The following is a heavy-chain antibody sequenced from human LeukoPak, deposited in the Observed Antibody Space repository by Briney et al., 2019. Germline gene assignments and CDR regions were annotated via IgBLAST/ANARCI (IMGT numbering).Heavy chain of an antibody. V-gene: IGHV4-61*05. J-gene: IGHJ4*02. D-gene: IGHD3-16*01. Sequence: PETLSLTCTVSGGSISSSGYYWGWIRQPPGKGLECIGYIYYSGSTNYNPSLKSRVTMSVDTSKNQFSLKLSSVTAADTAVYYCAREYSYGYTYYFDYWGQGTLVTVSS. CDR1: GGSISSSGYY. CDR3: AREYSYGYTYYFDY. CDR2: IYYSGST.